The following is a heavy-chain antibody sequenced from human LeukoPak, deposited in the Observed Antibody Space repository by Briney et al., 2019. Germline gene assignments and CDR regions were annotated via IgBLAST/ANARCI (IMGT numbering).Heavy chain of an antibody. J-gene: IGHJ4*02. CDR2: ISSSSSYI. V-gene: IGHV3-21*04. Sequence: GGSLRLSCAASGFTFSSYSMNWVRQAPGKGLEWVSSISSSSSYIYYADSVKGRFTISRDNSKNSLYLQMNSLRTEDTALYYCAKAGIAVAWRPLDYWGQGTLVTVSS. CDR3: AKAGIAVAWRPLDY. CDR1: GFTFSSYS. D-gene: IGHD6-19*01.